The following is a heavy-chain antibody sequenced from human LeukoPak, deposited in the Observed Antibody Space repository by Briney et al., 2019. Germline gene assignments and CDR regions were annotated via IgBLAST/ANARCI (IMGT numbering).Heavy chain of an antibody. CDR3: ARGPIYLWLYYGMDV. CDR1: GFTFGDHA. CDR2: IRSKAYGGTT. D-gene: IGHD5-18*01. Sequence: PGRSLRLSCSGSGFTFGDHAMSWVRQAPGKGLEWVGFIRSKAYGGTTEYAASVRGRFSISRDDSKNIAYLQMSRLETEDTALYFCARGPIYLWLYYGMDVWGQGTTVTVSS. J-gene: IGHJ6*02. V-gene: IGHV3-49*04.